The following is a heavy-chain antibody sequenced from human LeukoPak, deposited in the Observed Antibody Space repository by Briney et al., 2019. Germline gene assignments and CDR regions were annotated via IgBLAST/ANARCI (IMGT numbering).Heavy chain of an antibody. V-gene: IGHV1-46*01. D-gene: IGHD2-21*02. CDR1: GFIFRNYY. CDR3: ARGHIMVVTAPPDGFDY. J-gene: IGHJ4*02. Sequence: ASVKVSCKGSGFIFRNYYMHWVRQAPGQGLEWMGIINPSGGSINYAQEFQGRVTMSRDMSASTVYMELNSLRSDDTAVYYCARGHIMVVTAPPDGFDYWGQGTPVIVS. CDR2: INPSGGSI.